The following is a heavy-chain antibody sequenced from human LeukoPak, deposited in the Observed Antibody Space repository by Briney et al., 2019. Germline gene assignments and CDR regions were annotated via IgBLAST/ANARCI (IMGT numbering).Heavy chain of an antibody. CDR1: GDSIKSYY. Sequence: SETLSLTCTVSGDSIKSYYWNWIRQPPGKGLEWIGYIYYSGSTNYNPSLKSRVIMSVDTSKNQFSLKLSSVTAADTAEYYCARTGSPYSGSYLNWFDPWGQGTLVTVSS. D-gene: IGHD1-26*01. V-gene: IGHV4-59*01. CDR2: IYYSGST. CDR3: ARTGSPYSGSYLNWFDP. J-gene: IGHJ5*02.